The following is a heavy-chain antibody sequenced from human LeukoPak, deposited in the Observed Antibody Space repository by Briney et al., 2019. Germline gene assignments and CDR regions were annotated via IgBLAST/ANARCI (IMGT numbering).Heavy chain of an antibody. CDR2: VHIDGSST. Sequence: GGSLRLSCAASGFTIGNYLIDWVRQAPGKGLMWVSRVHIDGSSTTYADSVKGRFTISRDDAKNTLYLQMNSLRAEDTAVYYCARAPSGWHATDVWGQGTTVTVSS. D-gene: IGHD6-19*01. CDR3: ARAPSGWHATDV. V-gene: IGHV3-74*01. J-gene: IGHJ6*02. CDR1: GFTIGNYL.